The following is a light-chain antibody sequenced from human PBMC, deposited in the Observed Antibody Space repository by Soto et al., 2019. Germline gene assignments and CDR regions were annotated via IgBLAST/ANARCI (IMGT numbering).Light chain of an antibody. CDR1: SGSIASNY. CDR2: EDN. CDR3: QSYDSSQWV. J-gene: IGLJ3*02. Sequence: NFMLTQPHSVSASPGKTVTISCTRSSGSIASNYVQWYQQRPGSSPTTVIYEDNQRPSGVPDRFSGSIDSSSNSASLTISGLKTEDEADYYCQSYDSSQWVFGGGTKLTVL. V-gene: IGLV6-57*01.